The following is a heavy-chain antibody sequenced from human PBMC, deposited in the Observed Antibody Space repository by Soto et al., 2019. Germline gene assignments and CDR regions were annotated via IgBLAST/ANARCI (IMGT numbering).Heavy chain of an antibody. Sequence: SVKVSCKASGGTVSSYAISWVRQAPGQGLEWMGGIIPIFGTANYAQKFQGRVTITADESTSTAYMELSSLRSEDTAVYYCARGSYDSSGYYDQSDYWGQGTLVTVSS. CDR3: ARGSYDSSGYYDQSDY. V-gene: IGHV1-69*13. D-gene: IGHD3-22*01. CDR2: IIPIFGTA. CDR1: GGTVSSYA. J-gene: IGHJ4*02.